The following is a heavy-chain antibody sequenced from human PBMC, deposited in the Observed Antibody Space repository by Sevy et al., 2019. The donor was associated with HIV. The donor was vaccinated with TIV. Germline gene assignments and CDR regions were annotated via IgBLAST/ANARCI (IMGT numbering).Heavy chain of an antibody. CDR1: GFTFSNVW. J-gene: IGHJ2*01. Sequence: GGSLRLSCAASGFTFSNVWTSWVRQASGKGLEWVGRIQSKSEGGTTDYAAPVKGRFSISRDESSDTLYLEMNSLKTEDTAVYYCTRMMGLYGDPNFWYFDLWGRGTLVTVSS. CDR3: TRMMGLYGDPNFWYFDL. CDR2: IQSKSEGGTT. V-gene: IGHV3-15*01. D-gene: IGHD4-17*01.